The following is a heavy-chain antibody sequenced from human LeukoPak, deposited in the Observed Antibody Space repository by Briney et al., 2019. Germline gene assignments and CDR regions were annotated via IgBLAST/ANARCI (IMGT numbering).Heavy chain of an antibody. CDR3: ARLRGYSYGYGDY. D-gene: IGHD5-18*01. J-gene: IGHJ4*02. Sequence: PGGSLRLSCAASGFTFSSYSMNWVRQAPGKGLEWVSYISSSGNTIDYADSVKGRFTISRDNAKNSLYLQMVSLRAEDTAVYHCARLRGYSYGYGDYWGQGTLVTVSS. V-gene: IGHV3-48*04. CDR2: ISSSGNTI. CDR1: GFTFSSYS.